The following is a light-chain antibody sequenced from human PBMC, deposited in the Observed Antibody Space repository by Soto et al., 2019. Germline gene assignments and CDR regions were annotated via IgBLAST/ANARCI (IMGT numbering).Light chain of an antibody. V-gene: IGLV2-14*01. CDR2: EVS. J-gene: IGLJ1*01. CDR1: SSDVGAYNY. Sequence: QSALTQPASVSGSPGQSVAISCTGTSSDVGAYNYISWYQQHPGKAPKLLLSEVSNRPSGVSDRFSGSKSGNTDSLTISGLQAEDEADYYCSSLTTSFTYVFGTGTKLTVL. CDR3: SSLTTSFTYV.